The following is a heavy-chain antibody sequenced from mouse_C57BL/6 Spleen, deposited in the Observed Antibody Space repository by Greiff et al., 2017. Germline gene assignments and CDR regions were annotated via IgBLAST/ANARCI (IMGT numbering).Heavy chain of an antibody. V-gene: IGHV1-52*01. CDR3: ARGGYDYDPFAY. CDR1: GYTFTSYW. D-gene: IGHD2-4*01. J-gene: IGHJ3*01. CDR2: IDPSDSET. Sequence: QVQLKQPGAELVRPGSSVKLSCKASGYTFTSYWMHWVKQRPIQGLEWIGNIDPSDSETHYNQKFKDKATLTVDKSSSTAYMQLSSLTSEDSAVYYCARGGYDYDPFAYWGQGTLVTVSA.